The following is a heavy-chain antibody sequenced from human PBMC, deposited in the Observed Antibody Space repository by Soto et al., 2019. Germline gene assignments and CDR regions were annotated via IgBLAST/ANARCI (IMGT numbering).Heavy chain of an antibody. J-gene: IGHJ5*02. CDR2: ISYDGSNK. D-gene: IGHD2-15*01. CDR3: ARDNIVVVVAATPADNWFDP. Sequence: PGGSRRLSCAASGFTFSSYAMHWVRQAPGKGLEWVAVISYDGSNKYYADSVKGRFTISRDNSKNTLYLQMNSLRAEDTAVYYCARDNIVVVVAATPADNWFDPWGQGTLVTVS. CDR1: GFTFSSYA. V-gene: IGHV3-30-3*01.